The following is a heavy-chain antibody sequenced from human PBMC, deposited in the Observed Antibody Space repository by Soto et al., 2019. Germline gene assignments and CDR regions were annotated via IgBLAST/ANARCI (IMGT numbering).Heavy chain of an antibody. V-gene: IGHV4-59*01. Sequence: KSSETLSLTCTVSGGSISSYYWSWIRQPPGKGLEWIGYIYYSGSTNYNPSLKSRVTISVDTSKNQFSLKLSSVTAADTAVYYCARLTVRWFDPWGQGTLVTVSS. CDR2: IYYSGST. D-gene: IGHD3-16*02. J-gene: IGHJ5*02. CDR3: ARLTVRWFDP. CDR1: GGSISSYY.